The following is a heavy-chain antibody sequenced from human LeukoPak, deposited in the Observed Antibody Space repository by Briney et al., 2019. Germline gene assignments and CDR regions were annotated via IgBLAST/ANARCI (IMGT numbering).Heavy chain of an antibody. Sequence: GGSLRLSCAASGFTFSSYSVNWVRQARGKGLEWVSSISSSSSYIYYADSVKGRFTISRDNSKNTLYLQMGSLRAEDMAIYYCARRIYGGNSGLDYWGQGTLVTVSS. V-gene: IGHV3-21*01. D-gene: IGHD4-23*01. CDR3: ARRIYGGNSGLDY. J-gene: IGHJ4*02. CDR2: ISSSSSYI. CDR1: GFTFSSYS.